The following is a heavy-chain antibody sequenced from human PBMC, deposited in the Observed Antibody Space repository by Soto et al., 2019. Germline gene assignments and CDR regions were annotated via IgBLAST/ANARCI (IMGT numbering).Heavy chain of an antibody. Sequence: ASVKVSCKASGYTFTSYDINWVRQATGQGLEWMGWMNPNSGNTGYAQKFQGRVTMTRNTSISTAYMELSSLRSEDTAVYYCARWRKDYYDSSGYYFVYYYYGMDVWGQGTTVTVSS. J-gene: IGHJ6*02. V-gene: IGHV1-8*01. CDR2: MNPNSGNT. D-gene: IGHD3-22*01. CDR1: GYTFTSYD. CDR3: ARWRKDYYDSSGYYFVYYYYGMDV.